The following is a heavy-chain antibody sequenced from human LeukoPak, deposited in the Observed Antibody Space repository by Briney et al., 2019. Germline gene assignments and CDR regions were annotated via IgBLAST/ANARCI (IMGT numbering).Heavy chain of an antibody. CDR2: IPYDGSNE. CDR3: VKGGPTDSSSRSVVTADLGFDY. J-gene: IGHJ4*02. CDR1: RFTFSTCD. Sequence: GGSLRLSCATSRFTFSTCDMHWVRQAPGKGLDWVAVIPYDGSNEDYADSVKGRFTISRDNSKNTLYLQMNSLRAEDTAVYYCVKGGPTDSSSRSVVTADLGFDYWGQGTLVTVSS. D-gene: IGHD2-21*02. V-gene: IGHV3-30*02.